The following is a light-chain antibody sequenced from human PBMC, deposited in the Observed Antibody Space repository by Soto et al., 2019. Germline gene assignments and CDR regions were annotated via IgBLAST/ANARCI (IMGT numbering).Light chain of an antibody. V-gene: IGKV3-20*01. CDR1: QSVSSSY. CDR3: QQYGSSPA. CDR2: GAS. J-gene: IGKJ4*01. Sequence: EIVLTQSPGTLSLSPGERATLSCRASQSVSSSYLAWYQQKPGQAPRLLIYGASSRATGIPDRFSGSGSGTDVTLTISSLEPEDFAVYYCQQYGSSPAFGGGTKVEIK.